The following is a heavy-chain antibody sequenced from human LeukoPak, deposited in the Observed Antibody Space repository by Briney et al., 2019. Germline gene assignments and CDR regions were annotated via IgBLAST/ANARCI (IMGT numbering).Heavy chain of an antibody. CDR3: TRAVAALPLH. Sequence: GGSLRLSCTASGFTFGDYAVSWFRQAPGKGLEWVGFIRSKAYGGTTEYAASVKGRFTISRDDSKSIAYLQMNSLKTEDTAVYYCTRAVAALPLHWGQGTLVTVSS. D-gene: IGHD6-19*01. CDR1: GFTFGDYA. CDR2: IRSKAYGGTT. J-gene: IGHJ4*02. V-gene: IGHV3-49*03.